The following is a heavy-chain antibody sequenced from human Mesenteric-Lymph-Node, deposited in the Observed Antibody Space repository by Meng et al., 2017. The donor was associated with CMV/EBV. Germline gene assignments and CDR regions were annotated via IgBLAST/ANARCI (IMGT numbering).Heavy chain of an antibody. CDR2: INSDGSTT. CDR1: GFTFSSYW. Sequence: GESLKISCAASGFTFSSYWMHWVRQAPGKGLVWVSRINSDGSTTNYADSVKGRFTISRDNAKNTLYLQMNSLRAEDTAVYYCAKDTTIFGVVIPYYYFDYWGQGTLVTVSS. V-gene: IGHV3-74*01. D-gene: IGHD3-3*01. CDR3: AKDTTIFGVVIPYYYFDY. J-gene: IGHJ4*02.